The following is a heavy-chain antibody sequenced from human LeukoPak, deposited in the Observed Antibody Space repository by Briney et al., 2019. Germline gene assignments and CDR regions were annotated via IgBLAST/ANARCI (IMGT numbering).Heavy chain of an antibody. V-gene: IGHV3-21*01. CDR2: ICNSSRYT. Sequence: GGSLRLSCAASGFIFSNYIMNWVRQAPGKGLEWVSSICNSSRYTYYADSVKGRFTISRDNAKNSLYLQMNSLRAEDTAVYYCARSYEGSGFSDWGQGTLVTVSS. D-gene: IGHD3-3*01. CDR3: ARSYEGSGFSD. CDR1: GFIFSNYI. J-gene: IGHJ4*02.